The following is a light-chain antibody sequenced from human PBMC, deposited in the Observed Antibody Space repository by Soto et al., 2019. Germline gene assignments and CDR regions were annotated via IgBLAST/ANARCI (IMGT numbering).Light chain of an antibody. CDR1: TSNIGAPYD. V-gene: IGLV1-40*01. CDR2: GDN. Sequence: QSVLTQPPSVSGAPGQRVSISCTGSTSNIGAPYDVHWYQHLPGTAPKLLIYGDNNRPSGVPDRFSGSRSGTSASLAISGLQSEDEADYYCATWDDSLTGVIFGGGTKLTVL. J-gene: IGLJ2*01. CDR3: ATWDDSLTGVI.